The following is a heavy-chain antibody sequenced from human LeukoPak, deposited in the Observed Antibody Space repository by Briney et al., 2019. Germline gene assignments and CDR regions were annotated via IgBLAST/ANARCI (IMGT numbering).Heavy chain of an antibody. V-gene: IGHV3-11*05. CDR3: ARDQWGYYDSSGYYFVGAFDI. CDR2: ISSSSSYT. D-gene: IGHD3-22*01. Sequence: GGSLRLSCAASGFTVSGNYMSWIRQAPGKGLEWVSYISSSSSYTNYADSVKGRFTISRDNAKNSLYLQMNSLRAEDTAVYYCARDQWGYYDSSGYYFVGAFDIWGQGTMVTVSS. CDR1: GFTVSGNY. J-gene: IGHJ3*02.